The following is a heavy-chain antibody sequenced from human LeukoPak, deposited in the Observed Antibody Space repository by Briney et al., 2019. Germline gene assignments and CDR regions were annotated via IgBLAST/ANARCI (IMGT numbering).Heavy chain of an antibody. D-gene: IGHD3-10*01. Sequence: SETLSLTCAVYGGSFSGYYWSWIRQPPGKGLEWIGEINHSGSTNYNPSLKSRVAISVDTSKNQFSLKLSSVTAADTAVYYCARGVYVLLWFGELLPPKYYYYYYMDVWGKGTTVTVSS. CDR2: INHSGST. J-gene: IGHJ6*03. V-gene: IGHV4-34*01. CDR1: GGSFSGYY. CDR3: ARGVYVLLWFGELLPPKYYYYYYMDV.